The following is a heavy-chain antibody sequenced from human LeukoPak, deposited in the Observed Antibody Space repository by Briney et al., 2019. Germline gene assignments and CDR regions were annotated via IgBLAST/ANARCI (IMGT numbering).Heavy chain of an antibody. J-gene: IGHJ4*02. D-gene: IGHD3-22*01. V-gene: IGHV1-69*13. CDR3: ARGVKYYDSSGGGFDY. CDR1: GGTFSSYA. CDR2: IIPIFGTA. Sequence: SVKVSCKASGGTFSSYAISWVRQAPGQGLEWMGGIIPIFGTANYAQKFQGRVTITADESTSTAYMELSSLRSEDTAVYYCARGVKYYDSSGGGFDYWGQGTLVTVSS.